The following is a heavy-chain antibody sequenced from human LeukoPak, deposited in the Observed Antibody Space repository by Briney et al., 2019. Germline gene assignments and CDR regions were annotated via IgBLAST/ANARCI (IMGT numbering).Heavy chain of an antibody. J-gene: IGHJ4*02. CDR1: GFTVSSNH. CDR2: VYTGGNT. CDR3: ARGSPINYHDSSGYYSGINYLDY. D-gene: IGHD3-22*01. Sequence: GGSLRLSCAASGFTVSSNHMSWVRQAPGKGPEWVSVVYTGGNTYYADSVRGRFTISRDNSKNTVYLQMNSLRAEDTAVYYCARGSPINYHDSSGYYSGINYLDYWGQGTLVTVSS. V-gene: IGHV3-53*01.